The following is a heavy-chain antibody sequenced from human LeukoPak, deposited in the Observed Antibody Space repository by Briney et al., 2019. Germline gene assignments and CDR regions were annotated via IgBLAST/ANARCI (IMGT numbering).Heavy chain of an antibody. J-gene: IGHJ2*01. V-gene: IGHV4-39*07. Sequence: SETLSLTCTVSGDSISSSNCYWGWVRQPPGKGLEWIGSIYFSGGTYYNASLKSRVTISVDTSKNQFSLKLSSVTAADTAVYYCARVGGSSWSTGYFDLWGRGTLVTVSS. CDR1: GDSISSSNCY. CDR3: ARVGGSSWSTGYFDL. CDR2: IYFSGGT. D-gene: IGHD6-13*01.